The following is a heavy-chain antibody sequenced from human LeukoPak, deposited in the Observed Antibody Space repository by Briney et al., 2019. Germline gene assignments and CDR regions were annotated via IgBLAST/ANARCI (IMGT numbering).Heavy chain of an antibody. Sequence: KPSETLSLTCIVSGGAISIYYWSWIRQPPGKRLEWIGYVYYSGNTNYNPSLKSRVTISIDTSKNQFSLKLSSVTAADTAVYYCARVGNGHFDYWGQGTLVTVSS. CDR1: GGAISIYY. CDR3: ARVGNGHFDY. CDR2: VYYSGNT. D-gene: IGHD2-8*01. J-gene: IGHJ4*02. V-gene: IGHV4-59*01.